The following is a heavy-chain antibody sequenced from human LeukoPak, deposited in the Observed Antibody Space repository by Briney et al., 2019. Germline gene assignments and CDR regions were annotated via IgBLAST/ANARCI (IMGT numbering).Heavy chain of an antibody. D-gene: IGHD3-22*01. V-gene: IGHV3-21*01. CDR2: ICSSSSNI. Sequence: GGSLRLSCAASGFTFSSYSMNWVRQAPGKGLEWVSSICSSSSNIYYADSVKGRFTISRDNAKNSLYLQMNSLRAEDTAVYHCARDGVWFDYDSSGFNWFDPWGQGTLVTVSS. J-gene: IGHJ5*02. CDR1: GFTFSSYS. CDR3: ARDGVWFDYDSSGFNWFDP.